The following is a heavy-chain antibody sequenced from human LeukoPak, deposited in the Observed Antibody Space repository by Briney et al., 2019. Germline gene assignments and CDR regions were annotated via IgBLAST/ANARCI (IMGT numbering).Heavy chain of an antibody. Sequence: GGSLRLSCTVSGFTFSDYAMSWVRQAPGKGLEWVSAITGSGGNTYYADSVKGRFTISKDNSKNPVYLQMSSLRAENAAVYYCPNRGHYDARALRAPFDYLGQGTPVTVSS. V-gene: IGHV3-23*01. CDR1: GFTFSDYA. D-gene: IGHD4/OR15-4a*01. J-gene: IGHJ4*02. CDR3: PNRGHYDARALRAPFDY. CDR2: ITGSGGNT.